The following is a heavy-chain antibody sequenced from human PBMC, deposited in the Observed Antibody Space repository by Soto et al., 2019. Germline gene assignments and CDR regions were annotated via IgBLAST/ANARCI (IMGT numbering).Heavy chain of an antibody. CDR3: VRDDTRRNNDFWGGYYTTDAFDM. D-gene: IGHD3-3*01. Sequence: EVQLVESGGGLVQPGGSLRLSCAASGLTFSRDWMSWVRQAPGKGLEWVANIKQDGSEKYYVESAKGRFTMSRDNNKNSLYLQMNSLRAEDTAVYYCVRDDTRRNNDFWGGYYTTDAFDMWGQGRMVTVSS. CDR2: IKQDGSEK. CDR1: GLTFSRDW. J-gene: IGHJ3*02. V-gene: IGHV3-7*01.